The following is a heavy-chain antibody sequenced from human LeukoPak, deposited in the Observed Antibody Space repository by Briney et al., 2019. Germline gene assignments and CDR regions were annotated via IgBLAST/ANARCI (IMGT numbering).Heavy chain of an antibody. J-gene: IGHJ4*02. CDR1: AGTISSNY. CDR2: IFSDGGT. D-gene: IGHD4/OR15-4a*01. CDR3: AAGIYGVRGNSLDY. Sequence: PGGSLRLSCAASAGTISSNYMSLVRQPPGKGLDCVSIIFSDGGTSYSASVKSRVTVSIDNSKNTLSLQMNNLTAADTAVSYCAAGIYGVRGNSLDYWGQGTLVTVSS. V-gene: IGHV3-53*01.